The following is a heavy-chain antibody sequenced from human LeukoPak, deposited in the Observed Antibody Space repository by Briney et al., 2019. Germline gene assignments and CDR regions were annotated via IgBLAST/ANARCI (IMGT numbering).Heavy chain of an antibody. CDR2: IYPADSDT. J-gene: IGHJ4*02. CDR1: GYSFTSCW. D-gene: IGHD4-11*01. V-gene: IGHV5-51*01. CDR3: ARHGVTTGFDY. Sequence: GESLKVSCKGSGYSFTSCWIGWVRQMPGKGLEWMGIIYPADSDTKYSPSFQGQVTISADKSISTAYLQWSSLKASDTAMYYCARHGVTTGFDYWGQGSLVTVSS.